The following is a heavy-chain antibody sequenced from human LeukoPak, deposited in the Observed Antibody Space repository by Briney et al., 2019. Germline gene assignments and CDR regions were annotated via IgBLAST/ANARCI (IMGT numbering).Heavy chain of an antibody. Sequence: SETLSLTCTLSGASNSIYYGSYIRQPPGKGLVWIGYIFYTGSTNYNPPLKTRVPISVDTPKNQFSVKQPSVTPSDTAVYYCARGYYYFPYWGQGTLVNVSS. J-gene: IGHJ4*02. CDR1: GASNSIYY. D-gene: IGHD3-10*02. CDR2: IFYTGST. CDR3: ARGYYYFPY. V-gene: IGHV4-59*01.